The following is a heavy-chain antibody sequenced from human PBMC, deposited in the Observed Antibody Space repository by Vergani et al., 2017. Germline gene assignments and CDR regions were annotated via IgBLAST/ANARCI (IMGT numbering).Heavy chain of an antibody. CDR3: ARDLGIYSYGQNWFDP. D-gene: IGHD5-18*01. J-gene: IGHJ5*02. CDR2: IHYSGST. Sequence: QVQLQESGPGLVKPSETLSLTCTISGGSISNYYWSWIRQPPGKGLEWIGYIHYSGSTNYNPSLKSRVTISVDTSKNQFSLKLSSVTAADTAVYYCARDLGIYSYGQNWFDPWGQGTLVTVSS. V-gene: IGHV4-59*01. CDR1: GGSISNYY.